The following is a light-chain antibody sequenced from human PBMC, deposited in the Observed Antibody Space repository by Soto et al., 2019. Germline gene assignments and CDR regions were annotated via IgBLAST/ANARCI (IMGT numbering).Light chain of an antibody. V-gene: IGLV2-14*03. CDR2: DVV. J-gene: IGLJ2*01. CDR3: TSYTSTSTLEV. Sequence: QSALTQPASVSGSPGQSITISCTGTSSDVGGYNYVSWYQHHPGKAPKLMIFDVVYRPSGVSDRCSGSKSGNTASLTISGLQAEDEADYYCTSYTSTSTLEVFGGGTQLTVL. CDR1: SSDVGGYNY.